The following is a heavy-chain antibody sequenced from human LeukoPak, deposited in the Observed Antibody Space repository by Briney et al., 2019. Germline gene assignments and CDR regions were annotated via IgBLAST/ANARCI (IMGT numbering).Heavy chain of an antibody. Sequence: PGGSLRLSCAASGFTFSSYSMNWVRQAPGKGLEWVSSISSSSSYIYYADSVKGRFTISRDNAKNSLYLQMNSLRAEDTAVYYCARQGIVGAIRGAFDIWGQGTMVTVSS. CDR1: GFTFSSYS. J-gene: IGHJ3*02. V-gene: IGHV3-21*01. D-gene: IGHD1-26*01. CDR2: ISSSSSYI. CDR3: ARQGIVGAIRGAFDI.